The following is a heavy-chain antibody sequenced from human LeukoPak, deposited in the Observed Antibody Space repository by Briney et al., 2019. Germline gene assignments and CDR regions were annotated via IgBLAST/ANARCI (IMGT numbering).Heavy chain of an antibody. Sequence: PGGSLRLSCAASGFTFSDYYMSWIRQAPGKGLEWVSYISSSGSTIYYADSVKGRFTISRDNAKNSLYLQMNSLRAKDTAVYYCARDQTTVVTLPPAGGYYMDVWGKGTTVTVSS. J-gene: IGHJ6*03. V-gene: IGHV3-11*04. CDR2: ISSSGSTI. D-gene: IGHD4-23*01. CDR1: GFTFSDYY. CDR3: ARDQTTVVTLPPAGGYYMDV.